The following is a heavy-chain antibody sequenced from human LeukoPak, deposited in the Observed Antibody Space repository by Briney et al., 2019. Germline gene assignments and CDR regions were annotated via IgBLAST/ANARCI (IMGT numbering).Heavy chain of an antibody. CDR2: IYYSGST. D-gene: IGHD3-10*01. V-gene: IGHV4-59*08. J-gene: IGHJ5*02. CDR3: AMTNYGSSS. CDR1: GASISSYY. Sequence: SETLSLTCTVSGASISSYYWSWIRQPPGKGLEWIGYIYYSGSTNYNPSLKSRVTISVDTSKNQFSLKLSSVTAADTAVYYCAMTNYGSSSWGQGTLVTVSS.